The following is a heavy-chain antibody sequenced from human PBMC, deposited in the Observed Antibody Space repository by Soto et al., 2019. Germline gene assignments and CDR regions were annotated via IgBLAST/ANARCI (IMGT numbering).Heavy chain of an antibody. Sequence: SETLSLTCTVSGGSISSYYWSWIRQPPGKGLEWIGYIYYSGSTNYNPSLKSRVTISVDTSKNQFSLKLSSVTAADTAVYYCARVQDDILTGYPYYFDYWGQGTLVTVSS. D-gene: IGHD3-9*01. CDR3: ARVQDDILTGYPYYFDY. CDR1: GGSISSYY. J-gene: IGHJ4*02. V-gene: IGHV4-59*01. CDR2: IYYSGST.